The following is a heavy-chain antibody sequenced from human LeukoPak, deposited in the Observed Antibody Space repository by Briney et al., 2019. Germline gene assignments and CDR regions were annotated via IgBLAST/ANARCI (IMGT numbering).Heavy chain of an antibody. Sequence: PGGSLRLSCEASGFIFSSNWMHWVRQAPGKGLVWVSRINEDGSTTNHADSVKGRFTISRDNAKNTLYMQMNSLRAEDTAVYYCVRDLGGRSGHWGQGTLVTVSS. V-gene: IGHV3-74*01. CDR2: INEDGSTT. D-gene: IGHD1-26*01. CDR1: GFIFSSNW. J-gene: IGHJ4*02. CDR3: VRDLGGRSGH.